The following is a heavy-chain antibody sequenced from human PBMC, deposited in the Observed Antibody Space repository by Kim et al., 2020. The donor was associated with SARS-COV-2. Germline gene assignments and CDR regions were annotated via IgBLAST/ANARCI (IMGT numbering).Heavy chain of an antibody. CDR3: ANFES. V-gene: IGHV3-33*06. CDR2: SDGRDK. J-gene: IGHJ4*02. Sequence: SDGRDKYDADSVKGRFTISRDNSKNMLYLQMNSLRAEDTAVYYCANFESWGQGTLVTVSS.